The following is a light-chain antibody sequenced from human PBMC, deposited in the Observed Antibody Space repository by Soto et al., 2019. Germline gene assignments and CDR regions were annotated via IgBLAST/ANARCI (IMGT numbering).Light chain of an antibody. CDR2: GVS. J-gene: IGKJ4*01. V-gene: IGKV3-15*01. Sequence: ERVLTQSPATLSVSPGERATLSCRASQSVGSNLAWYQQKPGQVPRLLMYGVSTRATGVPARFSGSGSGPEFTLTISSLQSEDFAVYYCQQYKDWPLIFGGGTKVDIK. CDR1: QSVGSN. CDR3: QQYKDWPLI.